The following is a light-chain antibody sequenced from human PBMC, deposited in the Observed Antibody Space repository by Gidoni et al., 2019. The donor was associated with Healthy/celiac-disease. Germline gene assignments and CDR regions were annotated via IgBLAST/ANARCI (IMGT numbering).Light chain of an antibody. CDR3: AAWDDSLNGYV. CDR2: NNN. V-gene: IGLV1-44*01. Sequence: QSVLTQPPSASGTPGQRVTISCSGSSSNIGSNTVNWYHQLPGTAPKLLIYNNNQRPSGVPDRFSGSKSGTSASLASSGLQSEDEADYYCAAWDDSLNGYVFGSGTRVTVL. CDR1: SSNIGSNT. J-gene: IGLJ1*01.